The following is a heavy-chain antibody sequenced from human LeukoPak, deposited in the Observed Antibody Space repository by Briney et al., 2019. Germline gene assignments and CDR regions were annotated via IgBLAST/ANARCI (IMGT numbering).Heavy chain of an antibody. V-gene: IGHV4-4*09. J-gene: IGHJ5*01. CDR1: GTSISRHY. Sequence: PSETLSLTCTVSGTSISRHYWSWLRQSAGLGLEWLGYISTTGSTTYNPSLEGRVTMSEDTSQNQLSLTLSSVTAADPAVYFCARQDGLWVGDLGRRFDFWGQGIQVTVST. D-gene: IGHD3-10*01. CDR2: ISTTGST. CDR3: ARQDGLWVGDLGRRFDF.